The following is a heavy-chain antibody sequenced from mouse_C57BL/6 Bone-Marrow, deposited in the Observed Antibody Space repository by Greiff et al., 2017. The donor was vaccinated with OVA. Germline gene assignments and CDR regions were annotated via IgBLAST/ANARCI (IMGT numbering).Heavy chain of an antibody. D-gene: IGHD4-1*01. CDR1: GFTFSDFY. J-gene: IGHJ1*03. Sequence: EVKVVESGGGLVQSGRSLRLSCATSGFTFSDFYMEWVRQAPGKGLEWIAASRNKANDYTTEYSASVKGRFIVSRDTSQSILDLQMNALRAEDTAIYYCARDNWDWYFDVWGTGTTVTVSS. V-gene: IGHV7-1*01. CDR3: ARDNWDWYFDV. CDR2: SRNKANDYTT.